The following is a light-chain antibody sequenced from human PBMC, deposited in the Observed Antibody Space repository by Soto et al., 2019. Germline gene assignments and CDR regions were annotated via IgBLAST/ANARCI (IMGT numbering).Light chain of an antibody. CDR1: QSVNNN. Sequence: EIILTQSPASLSVSPGERATLSCRASQSVNNNLAWYQQKPGQAPRLLIYGASNRATGIPARFSGSGSGTDFTLTISSLEPEDFAVYYCQQRSNWPPITFGQGTRLEIK. J-gene: IGKJ5*01. CDR2: GAS. V-gene: IGKV3-11*01. CDR3: QQRSNWPPIT.